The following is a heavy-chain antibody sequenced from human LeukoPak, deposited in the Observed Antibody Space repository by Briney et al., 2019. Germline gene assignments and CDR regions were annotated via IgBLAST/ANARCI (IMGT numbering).Heavy chain of an antibody. CDR3: ARAITSPYFDY. J-gene: IGHJ4*02. V-gene: IGHV4-31*03. Sequence: MTSETLSLTCTVSGGSISSGGYYWSWTRQHPGKGLEWIGYIYYSGSTYYNPSLKSRVTISVDTSKNQFSLKLSSVTAADTAVYYCARAITSPYFDYWGQGTLVTVSS. CDR1: GGSISSGGYY. CDR2: IYYSGST. D-gene: IGHD3-10*01.